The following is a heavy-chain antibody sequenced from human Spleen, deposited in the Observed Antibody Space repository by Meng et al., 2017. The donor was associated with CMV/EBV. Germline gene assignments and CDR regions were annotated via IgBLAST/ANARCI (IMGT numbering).Heavy chain of an antibody. D-gene: IGHD3-16*01. J-gene: IGHJ5*02. CDR1: GFTFSSYE. CDR3: AREEMGGWFDP. V-gene: IGHV3-48*03. CDR2: ISSSGSTI. Sequence: GGSLRLSCAVSGFTFSSYEMNWVRQAPGKGLEWVSYISSSGSTIYYADSVKGRFTISRDNAKNSLYLQMNSLRAEDTAVYYCAREEMGGWFDPWGQETLVTVSS.